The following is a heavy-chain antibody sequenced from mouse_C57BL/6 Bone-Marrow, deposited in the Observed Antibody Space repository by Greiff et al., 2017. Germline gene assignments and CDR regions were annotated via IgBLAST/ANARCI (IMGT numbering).Heavy chain of an antibody. D-gene: IGHD4-1*01. CDR3: ARQNWFDY. Sequence: EVQVVESGGDLVKPGGSLKFSCAASGFTFSSYGMSWVRQTPDKRLEWVATISSGGSSTYYPASVKGRFTISRDNAKNTLYLQRSRLKSEDTAMYYCARQNWFDYWGQGTTLTVSS. J-gene: IGHJ2*01. V-gene: IGHV5-6*01. CDR2: ISSGGSST. CDR1: GFTFSSYG.